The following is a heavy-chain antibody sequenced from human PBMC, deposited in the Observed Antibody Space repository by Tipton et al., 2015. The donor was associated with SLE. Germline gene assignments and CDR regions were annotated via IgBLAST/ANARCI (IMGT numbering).Heavy chain of an antibody. J-gene: IGHJ6*03. Sequence: TLSLTCAVYGGSFSGYYWSWIRQPPGKGLEWIGYIYYSGSTNYNPSLKSRVTISVDTSKNQFSLKLSSVTAADTAVYYCARGGQSHYYYYYMDVWGKGTTVTVSS. CDR3: ARGGQSHYYYYYMDV. D-gene: IGHD3-16*01. CDR1: GGSFSGYY. CDR2: IYYSGST. V-gene: IGHV4-59*12.